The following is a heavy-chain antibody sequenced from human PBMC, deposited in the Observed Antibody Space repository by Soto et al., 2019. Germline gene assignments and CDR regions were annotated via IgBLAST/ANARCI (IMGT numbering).Heavy chain of an antibody. V-gene: IGHV1-69*06. D-gene: IGHD2-21*02. CDR3: ASKAACGGDCYAFDS. CDR1: GGIFSSNT. Sequence: QVYLVQSGAEVKKPGSSVKISCKASGGIFSSNTINWVRQAAGQGLEWMGGIIPLFGTANYAEKFQGRVTITADKSTKTEYMALTSLRSEDTAVYYCASKAACGGDCYAFDSCGQGTLVTVSS. J-gene: IGHJ4*02. CDR2: IIPLFGTA.